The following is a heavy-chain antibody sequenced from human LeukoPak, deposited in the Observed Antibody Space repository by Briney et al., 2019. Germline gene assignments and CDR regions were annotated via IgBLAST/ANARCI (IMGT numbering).Heavy chain of an antibody. Sequence: PSQTLSLTCTVSGSSISSGDHYWSWIRQPPGKGLEWIGYIFYSGSTYYNPSLKSRVTISVDTSKNQFSLRLSSVTAADTAVYYCARDRSTFLGGGAFDIWGQGTMVTVSS. J-gene: IGHJ3*02. D-gene: IGHD3-16*01. CDR2: IFYSGST. V-gene: IGHV4-30-4*08. CDR3: ARDRSTFLGGGAFDI. CDR1: GSSISSGDHY.